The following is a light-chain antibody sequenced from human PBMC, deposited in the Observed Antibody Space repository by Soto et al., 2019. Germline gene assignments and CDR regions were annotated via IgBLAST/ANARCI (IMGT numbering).Light chain of an antibody. V-gene: IGKV2-28*01. CDR1: QSLLHSNGYNY. CDR2: LGS. CDR3: RQALQAT. J-gene: IGKJ5*01. Sequence: DIVMTQSPLSLPVTPGEPASISCRSSQSLLHSNGYNYLDWYLQKPGQSPQLLIYLGSNRASGVPDRFSGSGSGTDFTLKISRVEAEDVGVYYCRQALQATFGQGTRLEIK.